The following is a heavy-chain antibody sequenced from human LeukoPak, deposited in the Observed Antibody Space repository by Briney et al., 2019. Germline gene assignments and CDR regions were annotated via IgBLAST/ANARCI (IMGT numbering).Heavy chain of an antibody. CDR2: ISYDGSNK. Sequence: GGSLRLSCAASGFTFSSYGMHWVRQAPGKGLEWVAVISYDGSNKYYADSVKGRFTISRDNSKNTLYLQMNSLRAEDTAVYYCARDRADIVVVPAAIGHYYYGMDVWGQGTTVTVSS. CDR3: ARDRADIVVVPAAIGHYYYGMDV. V-gene: IGHV3-30*03. CDR1: GFTFSSYG. D-gene: IGHD2-2*01. J-gene: IGHJ6*02.